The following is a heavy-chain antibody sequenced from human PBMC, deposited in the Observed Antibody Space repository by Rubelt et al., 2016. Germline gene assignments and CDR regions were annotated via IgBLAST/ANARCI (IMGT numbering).Heavy chain of an antibody. J-gene: IGHJ4*02. CDR3: ATRSLWFGEIDRYFDY. V-gene: IGHV1-24*01. Sequence: QVQLVQSGAEVKKPGASVKVSCKVSGYTLTELSMHWVRQAPGKGLEWMGGFIPEDGETIYAKKFQGRVTMTEETSTDTAYMELSSLRSEDTAVYYCATRSLWFGEIDRYFDYRGQGTLVTVSS. CDR1: GYTLTELS. CDR2: FIPEDGET. D-gene: IGHD3-10*01.